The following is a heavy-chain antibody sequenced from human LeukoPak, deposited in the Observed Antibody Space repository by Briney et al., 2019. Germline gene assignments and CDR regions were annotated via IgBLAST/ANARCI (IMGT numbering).Heavy chain of an antibody. CDR3: ARDPVASTPSGFDP. Sequence: SEALSLTCAVSGGSFSGYYWTWIRQSPGKGLEWIGETTHSGSTNYNPSLKSRVTISVDKSKNQFSLKLSSVTAADTAVYYCARDPVASTPSGFDPWGQGTLVTVSS. D-gene: IGHD2-15*01. V-gene: IGHV4-34*01. CDR2: TTHSGST. CDR1: GGSFSGYY. J-gene: IGHJ5*02.